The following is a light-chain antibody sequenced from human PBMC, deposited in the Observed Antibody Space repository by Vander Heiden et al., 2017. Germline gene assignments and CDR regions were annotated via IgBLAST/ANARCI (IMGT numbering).Light chain of an antibody. Sequence: ESLLTHSPATLPLSPAERPTLSCSPSQSVRSSYLAWYQQKPGQAPRLLIYGAYSRATGIPDRFSGSGSGTDFTLTISRLEPEDFAVYYCQQYGSSPLTFGGGTKVEIK. V-gene: IGKV3-20*01. CDR2: GAY. J-gene: IGKJ4*01. CDR1: QSVRSSY. CDR3: QQYGSSPLT.